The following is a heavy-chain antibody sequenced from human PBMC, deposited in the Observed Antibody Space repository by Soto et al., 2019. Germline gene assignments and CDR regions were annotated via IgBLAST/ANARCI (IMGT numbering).Heavy chain of an antibody. CDR2: FHYSGIS. J-gene: IGHJ4*02. D-gene: IGHD4-4*01. Sequence: ASETLSLTCTVSDASIRCYYWSWIRQPPGKGLEWIGYFHYSGISNYNSSLKSRVTMSLDTSKNQFSLKLSSVSAADTAIYYCARGASNWQYFDYWGQGALVTVSS. CDR1: DASIRCYY. V-gene: IGHV4-59*01. CDR3: ARGASNWQYFDY.